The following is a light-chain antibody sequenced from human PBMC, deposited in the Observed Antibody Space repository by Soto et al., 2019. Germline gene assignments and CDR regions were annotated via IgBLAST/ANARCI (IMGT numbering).Light chain of an antibody. V-gene: IGKV3-20*01. Sequence: EIILTQSPDTLSLSPGERATLSCRASQTVSSNYLAWCQQRPGQAPRLLIYGASSRATGIPDRFSGSGSGTDFTLTISRLDPEDFAVYYCQQYDNSPITFGQGTRLEIK. CDR3: QQYDNSPIT. J-gene: IGKJ5*01. CDR1: QTVSSNY. CDR2: GAS.